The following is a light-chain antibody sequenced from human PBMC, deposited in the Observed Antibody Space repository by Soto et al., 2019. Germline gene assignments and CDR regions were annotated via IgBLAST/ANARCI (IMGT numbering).Light chain of an antibody. J-gene: IGKJ4*01. CDR1: QSVGNTY. Sequence: EIVLTQSPGTLSLSPGERATLCCRASQSVGNTYLAWYKQKPGQAPRRLIDDASSRATGIPDRFSGSGSGTDFTLTISRLETEDCAVYYCQQCCYSPLTVGGETRVEIK. V-gene: IGKV3-20*01. CDR3: QQCCYSPLT. CDR2: DAS.